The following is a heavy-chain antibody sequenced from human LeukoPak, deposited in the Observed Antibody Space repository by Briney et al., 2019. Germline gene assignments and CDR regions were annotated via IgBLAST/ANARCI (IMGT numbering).Heavy chain of an antibody. V-gene: IGHV4-59*12. CDR3: AREGSGSSEGYFDY. J-gene: IGHJ4*02. CDR1: GGSISSYY. D-gene: IGHD1-26*01. CDR2: IYYSGST. Sequence: SETLSLTCTVSGGSISSYYWSWIRQPPGKGLEWIGYIYYSGSTNYNPSLKSRVTISVDTSKNQFSLKLSSVTAADTAVYYCAREGSGSSEGYFDYWGQGTLVTVSS.